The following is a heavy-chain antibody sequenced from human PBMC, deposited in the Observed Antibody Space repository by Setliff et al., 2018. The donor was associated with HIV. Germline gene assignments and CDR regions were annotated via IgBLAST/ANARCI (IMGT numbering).Heavy chain of an antibody. Sequence: GASVKVSCKASGYTFTSYGITWVRQAPGQGLEWMGHINPNSGATNFQQKFQGRVTMTGDTSTSTADMELTSLRSDDTAVYFCAKNYFDTSGWSAVDYWGQGTLVTVSS. V-gene: IGHV1-2*06. J-gene: IGHJ4*02. CDR3: AKNYFDTSGWSAVDY. CDR1: GYTFTSYG. D-gene: IGHD3-22*01. CDR2: INPNSGAT.